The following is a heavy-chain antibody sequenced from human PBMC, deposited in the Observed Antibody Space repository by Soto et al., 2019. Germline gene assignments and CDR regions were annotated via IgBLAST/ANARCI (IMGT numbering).Heavy chain of an antibody. J-gene: IGHJ4*02. V-gene: IGHV3-21*01. D-gene: IGHD3-3*01. CDR3: ASDFYDFWSGYPYYFDY. CDR1: GFTFSSYS. Sequence: PGGSLRLSCAASGFTFSSYSMNWVRQAPGKGLEWVSSISSSSSYIYYADSVKGRFTISRDNAKNSLYLQMNSLRAEDTAVYYCASDFYDFWSGYPYYFDYWGQGTLVTVSS. CDR2: ISSSSSYI.